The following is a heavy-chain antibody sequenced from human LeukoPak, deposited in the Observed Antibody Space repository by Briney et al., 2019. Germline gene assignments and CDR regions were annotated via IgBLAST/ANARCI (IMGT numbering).Heavy chain of an antibody. V-gene: IGHV4-34*01. D-gene: IGHD6-19*01. CDR3: ARPFPRFSSGWHFDY. CDR2: INHSGNT. Sequence: SETLSLTCAVYGGTFSGYYWSWIRQPPGKGLEWIGEINHSGNTNYNPSLKSRVTISIDTSKNQFSLKLSSVTAADTAIYYCARPFPRFSSGWHFDYWGQGILVTVSS. J-gene: IGHJ4*02. CDR1: GGTFSGYY.